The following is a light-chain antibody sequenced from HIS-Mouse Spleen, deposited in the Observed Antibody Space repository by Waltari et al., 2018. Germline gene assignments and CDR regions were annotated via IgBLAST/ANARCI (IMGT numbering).Light chain of an antibody. CDR1: QSISSW. Sequence: DIQMTQSPSTLSAFVGDRVTITCRASQSISSWLAWYQQKPGKAPKLLIYKASSLESGVPSRFSGSGSGTEFTLTISSLQPDEFATYYCQQYNSYSWTFGQGTKVEIK. CDR3: QQYNSYSWT. V-gene: IGKV1-5*03. CDR2: KAS. J-gene: IGKJ1*01.